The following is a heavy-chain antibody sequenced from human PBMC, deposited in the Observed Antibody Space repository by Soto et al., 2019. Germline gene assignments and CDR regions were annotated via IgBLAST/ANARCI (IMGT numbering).Heavy chain of an antibody. CDR1: GGSVNVYY. CDR2: INHTGGT. J-gene: IGHJ5*02. Sequence: LSLTCAVYGGSVNVYYWNWIRQPPGKGLEWIGEINHTGGTHYNPSLKSRVTMSVDTSKNQFSLRLSSVTAADTAIYYCATRITVFGLLIPPFDPWGQGTQVTVSS. V-gene: IGHV4-34*01. CDR3: ATRITVFGLLIPPFDP. D-gene: IGHD3-3*01.